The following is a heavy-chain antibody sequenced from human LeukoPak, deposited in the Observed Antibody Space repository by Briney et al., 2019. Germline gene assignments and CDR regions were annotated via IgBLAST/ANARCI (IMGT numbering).Heavy chain of an antibody. J-gene: IGHJ4*02. D-gene: IGHD2-15*01. CDR2: IKQDGSDK. CDR1: RFTFSNYW. CDR3: ATTQTFDY. V-gene: IGHV3-7*03. Sequence: PGESLTLSCIASRFTFSNYWMSWVRQAPGKGLEWVANIKQDGSDKNYIDSVKGRFSISRDNAKSSLNLQMHNLRAEDTAVYYCATTQTFDYWGQGTLVTVSS.